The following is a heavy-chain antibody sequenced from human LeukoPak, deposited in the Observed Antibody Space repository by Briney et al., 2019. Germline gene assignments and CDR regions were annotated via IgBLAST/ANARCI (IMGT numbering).Heavy chain of an antibody. D-gene: IGHD3-3*01. Sequence: ASVKVSCKASGYTFTSYYMHWVRQAPGQGLEWMGIINPSGGSTSYAQKFQGRVTMTRDTSTSTVYMELSSLRSEDTAVYYCARDRRGKYDFWSHTMDVWGKGTTVTVSS. V-gene: IGHV1-46*01. CDR3: ARDRRGKYDFWSHTMDV. CDR1: GYTFTSYY. CDR2: INPSGGST. J-gene: IGHJ6*04.